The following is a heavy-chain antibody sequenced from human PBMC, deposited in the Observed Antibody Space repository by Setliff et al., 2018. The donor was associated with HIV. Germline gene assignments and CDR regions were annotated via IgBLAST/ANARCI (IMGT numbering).Heavy chain of an antibody. J-gene: IGHJ6*03. CDR3: ARGPTTVTNYYYYYMDV. V-gene: IGHV3-11*04. CDR1: GFTFSDYY. CDR2: ITGSSTSI. D-gene: IGHD4-17*01. Sequence: GGSLRLSCAASGFTFSDYYMSWIRQAPGKGLEWVSYITGSSTSIYYADSVKGRFTISRDNDRNSLYLQMNGLRAEDTAVYYCARGPTTVTNYYYYYMDVWGKGTTVTVS.